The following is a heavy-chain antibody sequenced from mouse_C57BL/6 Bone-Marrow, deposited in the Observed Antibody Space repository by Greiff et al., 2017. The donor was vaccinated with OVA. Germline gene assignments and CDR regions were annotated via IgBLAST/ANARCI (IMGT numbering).Heavy chain of an antibody. CDR3: ARLHLDY. J-gene: IGHJ4*01. CDR1: GYTFTSYG. Sequence: QVQLKESGAELVRPGASVKLSCKASGYTFTSYGISWVKPRTGQGLEWIGMIYPKSGDTSYNAKFKGKATLTADKSSSTAYMELRSLTSEDSAVYFCARLHLDYWGQGTSVTVSS. V-gene: IGHV1-81*01. CDR2: IYPKSGDT.